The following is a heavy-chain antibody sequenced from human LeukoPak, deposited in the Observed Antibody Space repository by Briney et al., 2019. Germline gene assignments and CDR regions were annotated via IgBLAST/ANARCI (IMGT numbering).Heavy chain of an antibody. J-gene: IGHJ4*02. CDR1: GFTFSDYY. D-gene: IGHD5-18*01. CDR2: ISGSGSTI. CDR3: ARAWTGYSYGDY. V-gene: IGHV3-11*01. Sequence: GGSLRLSCAASGFTFSDYYMSWIRQAPGKGLGGVSYISGSGSTIYYADSVKGRFTISRDNAKNSLYLQMNSLRAEDTAVYYCARAWTGYSYGDYWGQGTLVTVSS.